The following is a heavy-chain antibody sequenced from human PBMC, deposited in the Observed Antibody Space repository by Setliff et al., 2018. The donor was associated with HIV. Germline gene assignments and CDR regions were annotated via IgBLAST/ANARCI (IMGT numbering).Heavy chain of an antibody. CDR1: GYTLTELS. CDR3: ARDYQTMLWLAY. CDR2: VTPILHTT. J-gene: IGHJ4*02. Sequence: SVKVSCKVSGYTLTELSRHWVRQAPGKGLEWMGGVTPILHTTNYAQKFQGRVTITADITTRTVYMELSSLTSEDTAIYYCARDYQTMLWLAYWGKGTLGTVSS. D-gene: IGHD2-2*01. V-gene: IGHV1-69*10.